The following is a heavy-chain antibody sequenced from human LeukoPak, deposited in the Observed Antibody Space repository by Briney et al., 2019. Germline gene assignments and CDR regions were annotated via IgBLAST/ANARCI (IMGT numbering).Heavy chain of an antibody. V-gene: IGHV3-43*02. D-gene: IGHD3-9*01. Sequence: GGSLRLSCAASGFTFDDYAMHWVRQVPGKGLEWVSRISGDGGSTYYADSVKGRFTISRDNSKNSLYLQMNSLRSEDTALYYCAKEDNYDILTGYDYWGQGTLVTVSS. CDR2: ISGDGGST. CDR1: GFTFDDYA. CDR3: AKEDNYDILTGYDY. J-gene: IGHJ4*02.